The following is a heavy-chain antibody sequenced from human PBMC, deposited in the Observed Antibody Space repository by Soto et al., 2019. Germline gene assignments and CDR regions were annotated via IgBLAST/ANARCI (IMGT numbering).Heavy chain of an antibody. V-gene: IGHV3-33*01. J-gene: IGHJ4*02. CDR2: IWYDGSNK. CDR3: ARGPSPHYDFWSGYLDY. D-gene: IGHD3-3*01. CDR1: GFTFSSYG. Sequence: GGSLRLSCAASGFTFSSYGMHWVRQAPGKGLEWVAVIWYDGSNKYYADSVKGRFTISRDNSKNTLYLQMNSLRAEDTAVYYCARGPSPHYDFWSGYLDYWGQGTLVTVSS.